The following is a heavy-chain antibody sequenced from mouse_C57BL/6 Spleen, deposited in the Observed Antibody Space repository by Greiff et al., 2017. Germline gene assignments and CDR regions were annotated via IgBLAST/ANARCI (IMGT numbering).Heavy chain of an antibody. J-gene: IGHJ3*01. CDR1: GYAFSSYW. CDR2: IYPGDGDT. Sequence: QVQLQQSGAELVKPGASVKISCKASGYAFSSYWMNWVKQRPGTGLEWIGQIYPGDGDTNYNGKFKGKATLTADKSSSTAYMQLSSLTSEDSAVYFWARSDYYGSSYWFAYWGQGNLGTV. D-gene: IGHD1-1*01. CDR3: ARSDYYGSSYWFAY. V-gene: IGHV1-80*01.